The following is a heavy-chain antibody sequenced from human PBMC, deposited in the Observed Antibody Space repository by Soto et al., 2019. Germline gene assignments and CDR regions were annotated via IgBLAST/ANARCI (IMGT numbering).Heavy chain of an antibody. Sequence: QVQLMQSGAEVKKPGASVKVSCKASGYTFTTYDINWVRQAPGQGLEWMGWMNPNRTNTGYAEKFQGRGPMTRDTSISTAYMELSSLRYDDTAVYYCVRGGFLSHDHVIIAPATLGFDPWGQGTLVTVSS. J-gene: IGHJ5*02. D-gene: IGHD2-2*01. CDR1: GYTFTTYD. CDR3: VRGGFLSHDHVIIAPATLGFDP. V-gene: IGHV1-8*01. CDR2: MNPNRTNT.